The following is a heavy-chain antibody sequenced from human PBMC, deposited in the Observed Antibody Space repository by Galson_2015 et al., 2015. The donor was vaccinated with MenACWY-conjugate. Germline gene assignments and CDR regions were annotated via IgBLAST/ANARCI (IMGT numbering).Heavy chain of an antibody. D-gene: IGHD1-26*01. CDR1: GFTFGTYW. J-gene: IGHJ5*02. Sequence: SLRLSCAASGFTFGTYWMTWVRQAPGQGLEWVANIKPDGSVKAYVDSEKGRFTISRDNAKDSLYLQMNSLRADDTAVYHCARDSGSFYIDHWGQGTLVTVSS. CDR2: IKPDGSVK. V-gene: IGHV3-7*03. CDR3: ARDSGSFYIDH.